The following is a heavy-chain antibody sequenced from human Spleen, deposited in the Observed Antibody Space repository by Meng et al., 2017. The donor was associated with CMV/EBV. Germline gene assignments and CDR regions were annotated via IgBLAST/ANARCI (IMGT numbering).Heavy chain of an antibody. CDR3: ARGARLRGVSDAFDF. V-gene: IGHV1-8*02. CDR1: GYTVTSYD. J-gene: IGHJ3*01. D-gene: IGHD3-10*01. CDR2: MNPNSGNT. Sequence: SGYTVTSYDINWVRQATGQGLEWMGWMNPNSGNTGYAQKFQGRVTMTRDTSMRTAYMQLSRLGSDDTAVYYCARGARLRGVSDAFDFWGQGTMVTVSS.